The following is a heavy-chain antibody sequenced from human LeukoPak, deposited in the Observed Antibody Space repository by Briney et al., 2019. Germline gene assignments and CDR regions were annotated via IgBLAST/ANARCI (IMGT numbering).Heavy chain of an antibody. CDR1: GFTFSSYG. CDR2: IWYDGSNK. D-gene: IGHD5-12*01. V-gene: IGHV3-33*01. Sequence: GGSLRLSCAASGFTFSSYGMHWVRQAPGKGLEWVAVIWYDGSNKYYADSVKGRFTISRDNSKNTLYLQMNSLRAEDTAVYYCARGLGRSGYDYHDYGDQEGDYGGREPLVTV. CDR3: ARGLGRSGYDYHDYGDQEGDY. J-gene: IGHJ4*02.